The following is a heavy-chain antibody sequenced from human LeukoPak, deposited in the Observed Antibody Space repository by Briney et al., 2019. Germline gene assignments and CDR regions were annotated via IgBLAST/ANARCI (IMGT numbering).Heavy chain of an antibody. D-gene: IGHD2-2*01. V-gene: IGHV3-23*01. Sequence: GGSLRLSCVVSGITLSNYGMSWVRQAPGKGLEWVAGISDSGGRTNYADSVKGRFTISRDNSKNTLYLQMNSLRADDTAVYYCARRYCSSTTCEYLQHWGQGTLVTVFS. J-gene: IGHJ1*01. CDR1: GITLSNYG. CDR3: ARRYCSSTTCEYLQH. CDR2: ISDSGGRT.